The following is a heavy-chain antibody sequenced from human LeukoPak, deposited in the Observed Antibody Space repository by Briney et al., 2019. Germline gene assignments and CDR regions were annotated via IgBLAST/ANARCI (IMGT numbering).Heavy chain of an antibody. CDR1: GYTFTSYD. CDR3: ARGLDYYGSGSWFDP. D-gene: IGHD3-10*01. V-gene: IGHV1-8*01. J-gene: IGHJ5*02. CDR2: MNPNSGNT. Sequence: GASVRVSCKASGYTFTSYDINWVRQATGQGLEWMGWMNPNSGNTGYAQKFQGRVTMTRNTSISTAYMELSSLRSEDTAVYYCARGLDYYGSGSWFDPWGQGTLVTVSS.